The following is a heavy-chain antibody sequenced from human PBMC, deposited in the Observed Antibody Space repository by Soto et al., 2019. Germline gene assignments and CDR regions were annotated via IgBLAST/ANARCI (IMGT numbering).Heavy chain of an antibody. CDR1: GFTFYNHG. V-gene: IGHV3-9*01. CDR3: AKEDSGFSGYMDV. J-gene: IGHJ6*03. CDR2: ITWSSDSM. Sequence: EVQLVESGGGLVQPGRSLRLSCVAYGFTFYNHGMHWVRQAPGRGQEWVSGITWSSDSMGYADSVKGRFTISRDNAKNSLYLQMNSLRPEDTALYYCAKEDSGFSGYMDVWGKGTTVTVSS. D-gene: IGHD3-10*01.